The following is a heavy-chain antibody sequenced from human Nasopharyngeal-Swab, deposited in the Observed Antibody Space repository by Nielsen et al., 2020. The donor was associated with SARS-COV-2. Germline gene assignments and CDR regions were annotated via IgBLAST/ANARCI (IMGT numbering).Heavy chain of an antibody. CDR2: ISSSGSTI. V-gene: IGHV3-48*03. CDR1: GFTFSSYE. Sequence: GGSLRLSCAASGFTFSSYEMNWVRQAPGKGLEWVSYISSSGSTIYYADSVKGRFTISRDNAKNSLYLQMNSLRAEDTAVYYCARGGWYYDSSGYYIFDYWGRGTLVTVSS. D-gene: IGHD3-22*01. CDR3: ARGGWYYDSSGYYIFDY. J-gene: IGHJ4*02.